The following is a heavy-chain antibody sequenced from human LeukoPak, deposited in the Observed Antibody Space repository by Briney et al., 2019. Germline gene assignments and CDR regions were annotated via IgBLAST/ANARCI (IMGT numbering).Heavy chain of an antibody. J-gene: IGHJ4*02. D-gene: IGHD2-2*03. Sequence: GGSLRLSCAASGFTFTTYGMHWVRQAPGKGLEWVAVIWNDGSYKHYADSVKGRFTISRDNSKNTLYLQMKSLRPEDTAVYYCARGDGYCSSASCSGNWGQGTLVTVSS. CDR2: IWNDGSYK. CDR1: GFTFTTYG. V-gene: IGHV3-33*01. CDR3: ARGDGYCSSASCSGN.